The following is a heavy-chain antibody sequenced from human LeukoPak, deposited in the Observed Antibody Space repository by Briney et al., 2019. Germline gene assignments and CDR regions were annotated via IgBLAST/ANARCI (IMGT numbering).Heavy chain of an antibody. J-gene: IGHJ6*02. Sequence: GASVKVSCKASGGTFSSYAISWVRQAPGQGLEWMGGIIPIFGTANYAQKFQGRVTITADESTSTAYMELSSLRSEDTAVYYCARLPRGDYDGYYYYYGMDVWGQGTTVTVSS. V-gene: IGHV1-69*13. CDR1: GGTFSSYA. D-gene: IGHD4-17*01. CDR3: ARLPRGDYDGYYYYYGMDV. CDR2: IIPIFGTA.